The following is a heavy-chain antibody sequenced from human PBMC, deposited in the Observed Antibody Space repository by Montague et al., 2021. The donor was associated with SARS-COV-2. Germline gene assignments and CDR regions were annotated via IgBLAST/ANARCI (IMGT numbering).Heavy chain of an antibody. CDR1: GFTFSSFT. V-gene: IGHV3-23*01. J-gene: IGHJ5*02. CDR3: TGADNYGS. Sequence: SLRLSCSASGFTFSSFTMSWVRLAPGKGLEWVSTISGSGGSTWYPDSVKGRFTISRDNSKSTLFLQMNSLRAEDTAPYYCTGADNYGSWGRGTLVTVSS. D-gene: IGHD4-17*01. CDR2: ISGSGGST.